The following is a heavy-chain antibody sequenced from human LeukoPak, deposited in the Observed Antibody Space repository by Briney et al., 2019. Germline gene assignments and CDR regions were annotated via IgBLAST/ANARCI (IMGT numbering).Heavy chain of an antibody. CDR2: IYYSDSA. CDR1: GGSISNYF. CDR3: ARLSLVTAIDY. D-gene: IGHD2-21*02. Sequence: SETLSLTCTVSGGSISNYFWSWIRQPPGKGLECIGYIYYSDSANYNPSLKSRVTVSVDTSKNQFSLKLSSVTAADTAVYYCARLSLVTAIDYWGQGTLVTVSS. V-gene: IGHV4-59*01. J-gene: IGHJ4*02.